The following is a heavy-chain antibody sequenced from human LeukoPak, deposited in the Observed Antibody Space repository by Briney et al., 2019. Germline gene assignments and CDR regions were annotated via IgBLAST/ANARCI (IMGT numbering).Heavy chain of an antibody. CDR3: ARLRIAYFDY. J-gene: IGHJ4*02. V-gene: IGHV4-34*01. Sequence: SETLSLTCAVYGGSFSGYYWSWIRQPPGKGLEWIGETNHSGSTNYNPSLKSRVTISVDTSKNQFSLKLSSVTAADTAVYYCARLRIAYFDYWGQGTLVTVSS. CDR2: TNHSGST. CDR1: GGSFSGYY. D-gene: IGHD6-13*01.